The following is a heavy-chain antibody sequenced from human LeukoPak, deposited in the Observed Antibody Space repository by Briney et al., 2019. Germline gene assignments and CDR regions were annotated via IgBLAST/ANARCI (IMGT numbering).Heavy chain of an antibody. CDR1: GGSISSSSYY. Sequence: TSETLSLTCTVSGGSISSSSYYWGWIRQPPGKGLEWIGSIYYSGSTYYNPSLKSRVTISVDTSKNQFSLKLSSVTAADTAVYYCARNSRYSYGTGFDYWGQGTLVTVSS. J-gene: IGHJ4*02. CDR2: IYYSGST. CDR3: ARNSRYSYGTGFDY. V-gene: IGHV4-39*01. D-gene: IGHD5-18*01.